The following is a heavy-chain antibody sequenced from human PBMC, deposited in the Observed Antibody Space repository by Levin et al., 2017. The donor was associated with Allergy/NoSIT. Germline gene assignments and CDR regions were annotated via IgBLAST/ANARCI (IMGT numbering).Heavy chain of an antibody. CDR3: AHSPGIATIGVFDS. D-gene: IGHD6-13*01. V-gene: IGHV2-5*02. J-gene: IGHJ4*02. CDR1: GFSLTTSGVG. Sequence: SGPTLVKPTQTLTLTCTFSGFSLTTSGVGVAWIRQPPGKALEWLALIYWDDDKRYSPSLKSRLTITKDTSKNHVVLTMTNLDPVDTATYYCAHSPGIATIGVFDSWGQGTLVTVSS. CDR2: IYWDDDK.